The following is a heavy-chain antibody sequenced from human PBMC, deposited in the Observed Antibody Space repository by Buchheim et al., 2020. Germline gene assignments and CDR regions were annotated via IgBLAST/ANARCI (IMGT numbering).Heavy chain of an antibody. J-gene: IGHJ4*02. D-gene: IGHD3-10*01. V-gene: IGHV3-21*01. Sequence: EVRMVESGGGRVKPGGSLRLSCVASGFSFRDYSMIWVRQAPGKALEWVSSISSASTFIYYSDSVKGRFTVSRDNAKNSLFFQMTNLAADDTAIYFCARGNFGSGSDYLWGQGSL. CDR2: ISSASTFI. CDR1: GFSFRDYS. CDR3: ARGNFGSGSDYL.